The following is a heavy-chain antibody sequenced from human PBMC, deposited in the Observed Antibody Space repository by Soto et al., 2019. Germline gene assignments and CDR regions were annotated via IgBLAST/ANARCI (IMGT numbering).Heavy chain of an antibody. J-gene: IGHJ5*02. CDR2: IWYDGSNK. V-gene: IGHV3-33*01. D-gene: IGHD2-15*01. CDR1: GFTFSSYG. Sequence: QVQLVESGGGVVQPGRSLRLSCAASGFTFSSYGMHWVRQAPGKGLEWVAVIWYDGSNKYYADSVKGRFTISRDNSKNTLYLQMNSLRAEDTAVYYCAGGYCGGGSCLRGWFDPWGQGTLVTVSS. CDR3: AGGYCGGGSCLRGWFDP.